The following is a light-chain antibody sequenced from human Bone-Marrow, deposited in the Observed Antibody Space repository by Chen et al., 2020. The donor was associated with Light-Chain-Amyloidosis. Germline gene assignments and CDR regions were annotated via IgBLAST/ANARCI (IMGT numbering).Light chain of an antibody. CDR2: AVS. CDR3: SSYTTSYSYV. Sequence: QSALTQPASVSASPGQSITISCTGTGSDVGADNYVSWYQQHPGKAPRLLIYAVSNRPSGVSDRFSGSKSGNTASLTISGLQAEDETDYLCSSYTTSYSYVFGTGTTVSVL. CDR1: GSDVGADNY. V-gene: IGLV2-14*03. J-gene: IGLJ1*01.